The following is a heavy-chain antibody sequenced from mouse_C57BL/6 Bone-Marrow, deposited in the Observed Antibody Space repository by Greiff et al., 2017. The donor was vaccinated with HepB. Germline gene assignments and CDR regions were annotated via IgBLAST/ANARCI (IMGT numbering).Heavy chain of an antibody. J-gene: IGHJ2*01. CDR2: IYPGDGDT. D-gene: IGHD1-1*01. CDR3: ARSRATVVNFDY. V-gene: IGHV1-80*01. CDR1: GYAFSSYW. Sequence: LVESGAELVKPGASVKISCKASGYAFSSYWMNWVKQRPGKGLEWIGQIYPGDGDTNYNGKFKGKATLTADKSSSTAYMQLSSLTSEDSAVYFCARSRATVVNFDYWGQGTTLTVSS.